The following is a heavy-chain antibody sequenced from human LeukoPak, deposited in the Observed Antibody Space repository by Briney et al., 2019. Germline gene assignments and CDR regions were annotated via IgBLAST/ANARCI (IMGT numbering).Heavy chain of an antibody. CDR2: IYSGGST. D-gene: IGHD6-13*01. V-gene: IGHV3-53*05. Sequence: GGSLRLSCAASGFTVSSNYMSWVRQAPGKGLEWVSVIYSGGSTYYADSVKGRFTISRDNSKNTLYLQMNSLRAEDTAVYYCARERALAAAGTGGFDYWGQGTLVTVSS. J-gene: IGHJ4*02. CDR1: GFTVSSNY. CDR3: ARERALAAAGTGGFDY.